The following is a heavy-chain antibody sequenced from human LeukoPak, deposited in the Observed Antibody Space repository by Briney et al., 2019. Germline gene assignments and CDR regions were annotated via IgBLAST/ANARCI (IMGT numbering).Heavy chain of an antibody. CDR2: ISSSGGTI. CDR1: GFTFSDYY. Sequence: GGSLRLSCAASGFTFSDYYMSWIRQAPGKGLGWGSYISSSGGTIYYADSVKGRFTIYRDNAKKSLYLQMTSLRAEDTAVYYCARERFSGSFWTRFDFWGQGSLVTVSS. V-gene: IGHV3-11*01. D-gene: IGHD1-26*01. J-gene: IGHJ4*02. CDR3: ARERFSGSFWTRFDF.